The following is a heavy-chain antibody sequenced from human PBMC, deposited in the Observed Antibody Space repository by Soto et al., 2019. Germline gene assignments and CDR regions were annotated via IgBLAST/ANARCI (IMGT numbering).Heavy chain of an antibody. V-gene: IGHV4-4*07. CDR2: IYSSGNT. D-gene: IGHD2-2*01. CDR3: ARGQRVSDWFDP. J-gene: IGHJ5*02. Sequence: QVHLQESGPGLVKPSETLSLTCSVSGGTISGYYWTWIRQPAGKGLEWIGRIYSSGNTKYNPSLQSRVTMSLDTSNNQFSLRLTSVTAADTAVYYCARGQRVSDWFDPWGQGTLVTVSS. CDR1: GGTISGYY.